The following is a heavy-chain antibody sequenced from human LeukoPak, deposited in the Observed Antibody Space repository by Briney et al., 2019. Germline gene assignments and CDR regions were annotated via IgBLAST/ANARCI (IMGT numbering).Heavy chain of an antibody. CDR1: GFTFSSYA. CDR2: ISGSGGST. Sequence: PGGSLRLSCAASGFTFSSYAMSWVRQAPGKGLEWVSAISGSGGSTYYADSVKGRFTISGDNSKNTLYLQMNSLRAEDTAVYYCAKGTVGYCSSTSCYPDCWGQGTLVTVSS. V-gene: IGHV3-23*01. CDR3: AKGTVGYCSSTSCYPDC. D-gene: IGHD2-2*01. J-gene: IGHJ4*02.